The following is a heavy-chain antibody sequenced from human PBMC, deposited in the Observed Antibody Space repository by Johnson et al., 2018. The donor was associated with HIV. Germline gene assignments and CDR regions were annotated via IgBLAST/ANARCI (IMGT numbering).Heavy chain of an antibody. Sequence: QVQLVESGGGVVQPGRSLRLSCAASGFTFRSYAMHWVRQAPGKGLEWVAVISYDGCNQYYADSVKGRFTISRDNSKNTLYLQMNSLRAEDTALYYCARGGRAKDAFDIWGQGTMVTVSS. J-gene: IGHJ3*02. V-gene: IGHV3-30-3*01. D-gene: IGHD3-16*01. CDR2: ISYDGCNQ. CDR1: GFTFRSYA. CDR3: ARGGRAKDAFDI.